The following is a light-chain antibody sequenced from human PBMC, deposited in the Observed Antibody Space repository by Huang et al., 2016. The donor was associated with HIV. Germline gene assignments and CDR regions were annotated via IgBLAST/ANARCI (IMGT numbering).Light chain of an antibody. CDR1: QSVRSSS. CDR3: QQYGSSPLT. Sequence: IVLTQSPGTLSLSPGERATLSCRASQSVRSSSLAWYQQKPGQYPRLLIFDASNRATAIPDRFSGSGSATDFTLTISRLEPEDFAVYYCQQYGSSPLTFGGGTKVEIK. V-gene: IGKV3-20*01. CDR2: DAS. J-gene: IGKJ4*01.